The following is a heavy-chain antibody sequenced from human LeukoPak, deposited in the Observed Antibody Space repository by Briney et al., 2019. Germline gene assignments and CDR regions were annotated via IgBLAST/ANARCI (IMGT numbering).Heavy chain of an antibody. CDR2: IYNGVST. CDR1: GLTVSANY. V-gene: IGHV3-53*01. CDR3: AREERAAGGLDY. J-gene: IGHJ4*02. D-gene: IGHD6-13*01. Sequence: GGSLRLSCAASGLTVSANYLSWVRQAPGKGLEWVSVIYNGVSTHYADSVKGRFTISSDNSKNTLYLQMNSLRAEDTAVYYCAREERAAGGLDYWGQGTLVTVSS.